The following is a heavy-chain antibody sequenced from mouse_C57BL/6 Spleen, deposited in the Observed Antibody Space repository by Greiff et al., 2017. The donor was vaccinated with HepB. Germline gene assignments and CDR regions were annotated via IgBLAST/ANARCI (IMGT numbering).Heavy chain of an antibody. D-gene: IGHD2-5*01. V-gene: IGHV14-1*01. CDR3: TTEDYYSNYFDY. CDR1: GFNIKDYY. Sequence: VHVKQSGAELVRPGASVKLSCTASGFNIKDYYMHWVKQRPEQGLEWIGRIDPEDGDTEYAPKFQGKATMTADTSSNTAYLQLSSLTSEDTAVYYCTTEDYYSNYFDYWGQGTTLTVSS. J-gene: IGHJ2*01. CDR2: IDPEDGDT.